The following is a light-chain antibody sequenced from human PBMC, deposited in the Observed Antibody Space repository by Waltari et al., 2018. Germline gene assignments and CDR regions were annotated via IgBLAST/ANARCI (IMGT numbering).Light chain of an antibody. J-gene: IGLJ2*01. CDR2: EVS. V-gene: IGLV2-8*01. CDR3: SSYAGSNNLV. CDR1: SSYVGAYEY. Sequence: QSALTQPPSASGSPGQSVTISCTGTSSYVGAYEYVPWYQHHPGKAPKLLISEVSKRPSGVPDRFSGSRSGNTASLTVSGLQAEDEADYYCSSYAGSNNLVFGGGTKLTVL.